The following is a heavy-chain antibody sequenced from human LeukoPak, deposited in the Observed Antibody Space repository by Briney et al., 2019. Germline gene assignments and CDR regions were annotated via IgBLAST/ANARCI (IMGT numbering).Heavy chain of an antibody. Sequence: SETLSLTCAVYGGSFSGYYWSWIRQPPGKGLEWIGEINHSGSTNYNPSLKSRVTISVDTSKNQFSLKLSSVTAADTAVYYCARMYYYDSSGRNWFDPWGQGTLVTVSS. J-gene: IGHJ5*02. V-gene: IGHV4-34*01. CDR1: GGSFSGYY. CDR2: INHSGST. CDR3: ARMYYYDSSGRNWFDP. D-gene: IGHD3-22*01.